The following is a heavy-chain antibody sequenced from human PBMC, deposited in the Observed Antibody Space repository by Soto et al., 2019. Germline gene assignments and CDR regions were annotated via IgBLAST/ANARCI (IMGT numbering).Heavy chain of an antibody. Sequence: GASVKVSCKASGGTFSSYAISWVRQAPGQRLEWMGGIIPSIGTANYAQKFQGRVTITRDTSASTAYMELSSLRSEDTAVYYCARSIVVVTALDYWGQGTLVTVSS. CDR3: ARSIVVVTALDY. CDR2: IIPSIGTA. CDR1: GGTFSSYA. D-gene: IGHD2-21*02. V-gene: IGHV1-69*05. J-gene: IGHJ4*02.